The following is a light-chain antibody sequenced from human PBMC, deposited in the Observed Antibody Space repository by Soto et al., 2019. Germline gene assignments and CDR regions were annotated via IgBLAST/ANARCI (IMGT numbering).Light chain of an antibody. V-gene: IGKV3-15*01. Sequence: EIVMTQSPATLSVSPGERATLSCRASQSVSSNLAWYQQKPGQAPRLLIYGASTRATGIPARFSGSGSGTEFTLTISRLQSEDFSVYYCQQYNNWPPWTFGQGTKVXIK. J-gene: IGKJ1*01. CDR2: GAS. CDR3: QQYNNWPPWT. CDR1: QSVSSN.